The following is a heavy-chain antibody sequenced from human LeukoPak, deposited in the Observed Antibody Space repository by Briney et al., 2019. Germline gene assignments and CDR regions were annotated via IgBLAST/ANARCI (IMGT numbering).Heavy chain of an antibody. V-gene: IGHV1-8*02. Sequence: ASVKVSCKASGYTFTGYYMHWVRQAPGQGLEWMGWINPNSGNTGYAQKFQGRVTMTRNTSISTAYMELSSLRSEDTAVYYCARRDYYDSSGYFVDYWGQGTLVTVSS. CDR2: INPNSGNT. CDR1: GYTFTGYY. CDR3: ARRDYYDSSGYFVDY. D-gene: IGHD3-22*01. J-gene: IGHJ4*02.